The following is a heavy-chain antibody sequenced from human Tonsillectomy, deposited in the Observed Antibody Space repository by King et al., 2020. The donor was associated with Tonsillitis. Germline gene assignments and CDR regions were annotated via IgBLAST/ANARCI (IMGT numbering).Heavy chain of an antibody. CDR2: IYYSGST. CDR3: ARDKVLWFGELLYYYGMDV. CDR1: GGFVSSGSYY. J-gene: IGHJ6*02. Sequence: QLQESGPGLVRPSETLSLTCTVSGGFVSSGSYYWSWIRQPPGKGLEWIGYIYYSGSTNYNPSLKSRVTISVDTSKNQFSLKLSSVTAADTAVYYCARDKVLWFGELLYYYGMDVWGQGTTVTVSS. D-gene: IGHD3-10*01. V-gene: IGHV4-61*01.